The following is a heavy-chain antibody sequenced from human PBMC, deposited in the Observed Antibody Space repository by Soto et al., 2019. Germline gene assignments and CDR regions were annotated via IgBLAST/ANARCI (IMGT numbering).Heavy chain of an antibody. CDR1: GFTFSSSA. CDR2: ISGGGDTT. Sequence: EVHLLESGGGVVQPGGSLRLSCAASGFTFSSSAMSWICQAPGKGPEWVSGISGGGDTTYYADSVKGRFTISRDNSKNTLYLQLNSLGVDDTAIYYCAKIPGGWDLWFQHWGQGTLVAVSS. J-gene: IGHJ1*01. D-gene: IGHD6-19*01. CDR3: AKIPGGWDLWFQH. V-gene: IGHV3-23*01.